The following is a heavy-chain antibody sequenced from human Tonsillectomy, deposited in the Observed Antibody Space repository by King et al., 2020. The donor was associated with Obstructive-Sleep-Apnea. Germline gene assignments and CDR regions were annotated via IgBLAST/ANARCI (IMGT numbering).Heavy chain of an antibody. CDR2: ISSSSSYI. D-gene: IGHD3-3*02. CDR3: ARDRIYPIPGAFDI. J-gene: IGHJ3*02. CDR1: GFTFSSYS. V-gene: IGHV3-21*01. Sequence: VQLVESGGGLVKPGGSLRLSCAASGFTFSSYSMDWVRQAPGKGLEWVSSISSSSSYIYYADSVKGRFTISRDNAKNSLYLQMNSLRAEDTAVYYCARDRIYPIPGAFDIWGQGTMVTVSS.